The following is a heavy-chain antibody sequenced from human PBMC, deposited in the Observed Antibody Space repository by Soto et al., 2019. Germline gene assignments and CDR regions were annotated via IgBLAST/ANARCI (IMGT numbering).Heavy chain of an antibody. J-gene: IGHJ4*02. CDR1: SGSISSTIYY. D-gene: IGHD3-10*01. CDR2: INHSGST. CDR3: ARGRDVDNGSGYDY. V-gene: IGHV4-39*07. Sequence: SETLSLTCTVSSGSISSTIYYWSWIRQPPGKGLEWIGEINHSGSTNYNPSLKSRVTISVDTSKNQFSLKLSSVTAADTAVYYCARGRDVDNGSGYDYWGQGTLVTVSS.